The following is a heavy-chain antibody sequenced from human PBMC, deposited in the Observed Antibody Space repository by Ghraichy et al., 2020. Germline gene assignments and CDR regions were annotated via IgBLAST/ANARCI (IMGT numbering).Heavy chain of an antibody. CDR2: FCWDGVST. J-gene: IGHJ6*02. V-gene: IGHV3-43D*04. Sequence: LSLTCAASGFTFDDYAMHWVRQAPGKGLEWVSIFCWDGVSTYYADSVKGRFTISRDNSKNSLYLQMNNLRAEDTALYYCAKDLVGTTYYYSAMDVWGQGTTVTVSS. CDR1: GFTFDDYA. CDR3: AKDLVGTTYYYSAMDV. D-gene: IGHD4-11*01.